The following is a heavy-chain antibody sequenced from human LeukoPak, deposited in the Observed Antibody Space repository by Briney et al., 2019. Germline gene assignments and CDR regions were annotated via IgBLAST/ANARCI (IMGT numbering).Heavy chain of an antibody. V-gene: IGHV1-69*13. J-gene: IGHJ5*02. CDR3: ARDDCSSTSCRPGFDP. D-gene: IGHD2-2*01. CDR1: GYTFTSYA. CDR2: IIPIFGTA. Sequence: ASVKVSCKASGYTFTSYATNWVRQAPGQGLEWMGGIIPIFGTANYAQKFQGRVTITADESTSTAYMELSSLRSEDTAVYYCARDDCSSTSCRPGFDPWGQGTLVTVSS.